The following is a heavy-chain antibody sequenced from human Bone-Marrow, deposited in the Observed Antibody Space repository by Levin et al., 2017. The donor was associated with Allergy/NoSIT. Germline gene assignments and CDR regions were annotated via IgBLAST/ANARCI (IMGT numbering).Heavy chain of an antibody. CDR3: ASNLNCSGGSCMWFDP. Sequence: GESLKISCAASGFTFSDYYMSWIRQAPGKGLEWVSYISSSGSTIYYADSVKGRFTISRDNAKNSLYLQMNSLRAEDTAVYYCASNLNCSGGSCMWFDPWGQGTLVTVSS. V-gene: IGHV3-11*01. CDR2: ISSSGSTI. J-gene: IGHJ5*02. CDR1: GFTFSDYY. D-gene: IGHD2-15*01.